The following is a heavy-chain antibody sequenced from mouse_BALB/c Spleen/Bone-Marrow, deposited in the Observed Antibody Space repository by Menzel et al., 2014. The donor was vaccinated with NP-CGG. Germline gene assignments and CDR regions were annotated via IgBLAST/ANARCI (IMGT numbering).Heavy chain of an antibody. CDR1: GYTLTSYW. J-gene: IGHJ4*01. Sequence: QVQLQQSGAELAKPGASVKMSCKASGYTLTSYWMHWVKQRPGQGLEWIGYINPSSGYTEFNQRFKDKATLTADRSSSTAYMQLSSLTSEDSAVYYCARGYYVMDYWGQGTSVIVSS. V-gene: IGHV1-7*01. CDR2: INPSSGYT. CDR3: ARGYYVMDY.